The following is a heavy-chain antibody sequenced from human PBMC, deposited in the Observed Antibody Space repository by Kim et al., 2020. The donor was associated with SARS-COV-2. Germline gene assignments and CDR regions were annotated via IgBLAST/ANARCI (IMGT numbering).Heavy chain of an antibody. D-gene: IGHD2-21*02. CDR3: ARDVPVVTSGYYYYYYGMDV. CDR2: LYSGGTT. V-gene: IGHV3-66*02. J-gene: IGHJ6*02. CDR1: AFSVSSSY. Sequence: GGSLRLSFTASAFSVSSSYMNWVRQAPGKGLEWVSSLYSGGTTYYADSVKGRFTISRDNSKNTLYLQMDSLTVEDTAVYYCARDVPVVTSGYYYYYYGMDVWGQGTTVTVSS.